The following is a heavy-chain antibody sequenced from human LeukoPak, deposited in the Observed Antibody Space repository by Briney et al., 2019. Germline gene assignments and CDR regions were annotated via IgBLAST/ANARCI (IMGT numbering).Heavy chain of an antibody. CDR1: GFTFSSYG. V-gene: IGHV3-33*01. CDR2: IWYDGSNK. J-gene: IGHJ4*02. CDR3: ARDSFGLVVDLSVVY. Sequence: GGSLRLSCAASGFTFSSYGMHWVRQAPGKGLEWVAVIWYDGSNKYYADSVKGRFTISRDNSKNTLYLQMNSLRAEDTAVYYCARDSFGLVVDLSVVYWGQGTLVTVSS. D-gene: IGHD3-22*01.